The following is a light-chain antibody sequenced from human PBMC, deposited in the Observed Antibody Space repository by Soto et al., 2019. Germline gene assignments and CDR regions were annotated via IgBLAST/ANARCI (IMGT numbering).Light chain of an antibody. Sequence: IVMTPSPAPLSVSPGERATLSCRGSQSINSKLAWYQQKPGQAPRLLIHGASTRATGFPARFSGSGSGTDFTLTISSLEPEDFAVYYCQQRSNWPPLTFGGGTKVDI. J-gene: IGKJ4*01. CDR1: QSINSK. CDR2: GAS. CDR3: QQRSNWPPLT. V-gene: IGKV3-15*01.